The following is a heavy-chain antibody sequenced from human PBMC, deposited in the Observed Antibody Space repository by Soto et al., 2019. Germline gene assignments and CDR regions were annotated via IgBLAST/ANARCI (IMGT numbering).Heavy chain of an antibody. D-gene: IGHD6-25*01. V-gene: IGHV1-69*02. CDR2: IIPILGIA. CDR3: ASLAAADVAFDI. Sequence: GASVKVSCKASGGTFSSYTISWVRQAPGQGLEWMGRIIPILGIAKYAQKFQGRVTITADKSTSTAYMELSSLRSEDTAVYYCASLAAADVAFDIWGQGTMVTVSS. CDR1: GGTFSSYT. J-gene: IGHJ3*02.